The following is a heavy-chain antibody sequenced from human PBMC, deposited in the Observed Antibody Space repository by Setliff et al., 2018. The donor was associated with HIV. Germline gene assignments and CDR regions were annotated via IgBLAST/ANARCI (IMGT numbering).Heavy chain of an antibody. Sequence: GGSLRLSCTGSGFTFGDDAMGWVRQAPGKGLEWVGSIRSKAYGGTTEYAASVEGRFTISRVDSKSIAYRQMKSLKTEDTAVYFCTRRRRGYCTSTSCLYYYYMDVWGKGTTVTVSS. J-gene: IGHJ6*03. CDR3: TRRRRGYCTSTSCLYYYYMDV. CDR2: IRSKAYGGTT. D-gene: IGHD2-2*01. CDR1: GFTFGDDA. V-gene: IGHV3-49*04.